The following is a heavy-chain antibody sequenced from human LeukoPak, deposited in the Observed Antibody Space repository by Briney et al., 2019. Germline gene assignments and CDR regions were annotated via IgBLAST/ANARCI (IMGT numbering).Heavy chain of an antibody. Sequence: GASVKVSYKASGYTFTSYGISWVRQAPGQGLEWMGWISAYNGNTNYAQKLQGRVTMTTDTSTSTAYMELRSLRSDDTAVYYCARLSRQLDDYYYYYMDVWGKGTTVTVSS. CDR1: GYTFTSYG. D-gene: IGHD6-13*01. CDR3: ARLSRQLDDYYYYYMDV. CDR2: ISAYNGNT. J-gene: IGHJ6*03. V-gene: IGHV1-18*01.